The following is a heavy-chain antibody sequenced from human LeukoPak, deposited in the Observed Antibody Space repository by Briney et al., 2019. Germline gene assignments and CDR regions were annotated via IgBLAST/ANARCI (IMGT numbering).Heavy chain of an antibody. CDR1: GFTFSRNS. CDR3: AKDIRGSTSWYGLVY. D-gene: IGHD6-13*01. CDR2: ISTSSSYI. J-gene: IGHJ4*02. V-gene: IGHV3-21*04. Sequence: PGGSLRLSCAASGFTFSRNSMNWVRQAPGKGLEWVSSISTSSSYIYYADSVKGRFTISRDNAKNSLYLQMNSLRAEDTALYYCAKDIRGSTSWYGLVYWGQGTLVTVFS.